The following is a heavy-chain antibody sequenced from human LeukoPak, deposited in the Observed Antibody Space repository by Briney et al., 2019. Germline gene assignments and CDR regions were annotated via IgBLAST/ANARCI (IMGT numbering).Heavy chain of an antibody. Sequence: SVKVSCKASGGTFSNYAISWVRQAPGQGLEWMGGIIPIFGSTNYAQKFQGRVTITADKSATTVYMELRSLRSEDTAVYYCARPRFPYYRLSGPDYYYMDVWGKGATVTVSS. D-gene: IGHD3-10*01. CDR1: GGTFSNYA. V-gene: IGHV1-69*06. CDR2: IIPIFGST. J-gene: IGHJ6*03. CDR3: ARPRFPYYRLSGPDYYYMDV.